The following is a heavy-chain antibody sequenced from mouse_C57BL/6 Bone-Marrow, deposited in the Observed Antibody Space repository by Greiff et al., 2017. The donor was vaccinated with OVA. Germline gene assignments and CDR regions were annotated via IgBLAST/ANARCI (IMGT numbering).Heavy chain of an antibody. V-gene: IGHV1-15*01. CDR3: TREGWLLFFDY. D-gene: IGHD2-3*01. J-gene: IGHJ2*01. CDR1: GYTFTDYE. CDR2: IDPETGGT. Sequence: QVQLQQSGAELVRPGASVTLSCKASGYTFTDYEMHWVKQTPVHGLEWIGAIDPETGGTAYNQKFKGKAILTADKSSSTAYMGLRSLTSEDSAVYYCTREGWLLFFDYWGQGTTLTVSS.